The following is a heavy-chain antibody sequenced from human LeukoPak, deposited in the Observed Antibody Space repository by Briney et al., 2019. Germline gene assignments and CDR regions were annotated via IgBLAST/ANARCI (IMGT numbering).Heavy chain of an antibody. Sequence: GASVKVSCKTSGYTLTDRYVHWVRQAPGQGLEWLGWINPKSGDTNFAQKFQGRVTMAGDTSVNTAYMELNRLTSDDTATYYCALATGYHDSSGYYRSFYFAYWGQGSLVTVSS. CDR3: ALATGYHDSSGYYRSFYFAY. CDR2: INPKSGDT. V-gene: IGHV1-2*02. D-gene: IGHD3-22*01. CDR1: GYTLTDRY. J-gene: IGHJ4*02.